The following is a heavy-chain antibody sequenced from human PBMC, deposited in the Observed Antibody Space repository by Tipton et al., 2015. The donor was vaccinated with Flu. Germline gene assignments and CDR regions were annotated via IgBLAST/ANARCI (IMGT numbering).Heavy chain of an antibody. J-gene: IGHJ4*02. CDR3: VIPYCRDGICYNHFEY. D-gene: IGHD2-15*01. V-gene: IGHV5-51*03. CDR1: GYTFTSYY. CDR2: FYPGDSSI. Sequence: VQLVQSGGEVRKPGDSLKISCKGSGYTFTSYYIGWVRQMPGKGLEWMGIFYPGDSSIRYSPSFQGHVTISADKSISTAFLQWSSLKASDTATYYCVIPYCRDGICYNHFEYWGQGTLVTVSS.